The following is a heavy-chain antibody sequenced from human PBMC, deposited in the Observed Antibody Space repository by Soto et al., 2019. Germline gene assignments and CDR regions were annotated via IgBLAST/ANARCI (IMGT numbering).Heavy chain of an antibody. V-gene: IGHV1-69*13. J-gene: IGHJ4*02. CDR1: GGTFSSYA. D-gene: IGHD4-4*01. CDR3: ARAPGFSNYLDY. CDR2: IIPIFGTA. Sequence: GASVKVSCKASGGTFSSYAISWVRQAPGQGLEWMGGIIPIFGTANYAQKFQGRVTITADESTNTAYMGLSSLRSEDTAVYYCARAPGFSNYLDYWGQGTLVTVSS.